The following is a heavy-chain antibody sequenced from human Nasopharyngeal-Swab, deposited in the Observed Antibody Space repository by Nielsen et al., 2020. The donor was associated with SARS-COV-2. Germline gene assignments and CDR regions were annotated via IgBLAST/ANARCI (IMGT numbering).Heavy chain of an antibody. CDR2: LYYTGGT. CDR1: GGSVSSRSYY. CDR3: ARHGGFGKNFDY. D-gene: IGHD3-10*01. Sequence: SQALSLASPVSGGSVSSRSYYWGWIRQTPGKGLEWNGSLYYTGGTYYNPSLKSRGTISVDTSKNQFSLKLSSVTATDTAVYYCARHGGFGKNFDYWGQGTLVTVSS. J-gene: IGHJ4*02. V-gene: IGHV4-39*01.